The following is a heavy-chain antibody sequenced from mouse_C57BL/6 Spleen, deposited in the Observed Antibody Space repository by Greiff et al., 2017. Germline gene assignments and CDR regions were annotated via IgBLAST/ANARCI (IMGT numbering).Heavy chain of an antibody. CDR2: IDPEDGET. D-gene: IGHD2-5*01. CDR1: GFNIKDYY. CDR3: APYSNYVRDFDY. Sequence: EVKLMESGAELVKPGASVKLSCTASGFNIKDYYMHWVKQRTEQGLGWIGRIDPEDGETKYAPKFQGKATITADTSSNTAYLQLSSLTSEDTAVYYCAPYSNYVRDFDYWGQGTTLTVSS. J-gene: IGHJ2*01. V-gene: IGHV14-2*01.